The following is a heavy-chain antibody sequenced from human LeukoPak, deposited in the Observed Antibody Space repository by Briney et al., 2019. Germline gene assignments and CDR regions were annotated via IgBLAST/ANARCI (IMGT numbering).Heavy chain of an antibody. Sequence: GGSLRLSCAAYGFTFSSYWMHWVRQVPGKGLVWVSRINSDGSSTSYADSVKGRFTISRDNAKNTLYVQLNILRAEDTAVYYCSTGSVHAFDIWGRGTMVTVSS. D-gene: IGHD1-14*01. CDR3: STGSVHAFDI. CDR2: INSDGSST. J-gene: IGHJ3*02. V-gene: IGHV3-74*01. CDR1: GFTFSSYW.